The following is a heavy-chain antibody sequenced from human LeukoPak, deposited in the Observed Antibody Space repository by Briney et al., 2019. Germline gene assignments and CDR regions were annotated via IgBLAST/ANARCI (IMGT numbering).Heavy chain of an antibody. CDR1: GGSISHYY. Sequence: SETLSLTCTVPGGSISHYYWSWPRHAPAPGPERIGYIYYSGSTDYNPSLKSRVTISVDTSKKQFSLKLSSVTAADTAVYYCARGGYGGVYHFDVWSRGTVVIVS. CDR2: IYYSGST. V-gene: IGHV4-59*01. CDR3: ARGGYGGVYHFDV. J-gene: IGHJ4*02. D-gene: IGHD4-23*01.